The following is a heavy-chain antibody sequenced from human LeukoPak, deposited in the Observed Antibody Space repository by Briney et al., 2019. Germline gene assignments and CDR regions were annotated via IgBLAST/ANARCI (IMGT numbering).Heavy chain of an antibody. CDR2: IYYSGST. J-gene: IGHJ5*02. Sequence: SQTLSLTCTVSGGSISSGGYYWSWIRQHPGKGLEWIGYIYYSGSTYYNPSLKSRVTISVDTSKNQFSLKLSSVTAADTAVYYCARSPLYYYDSSGYSNWFDPWGQGTLVTVSS. CDR3: ARSPLYYYDSSGYSNWFDP. D-gene: IGHD3-22*01. V-gene: IGHV4-31*03. CDR1: GGSISSGGYY.